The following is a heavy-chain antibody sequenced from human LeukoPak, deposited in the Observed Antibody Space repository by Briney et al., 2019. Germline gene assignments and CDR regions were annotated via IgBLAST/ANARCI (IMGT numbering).Heavy chain of an antibody. Sequence: PVGCLRLSSAASGFTFSRHAMSWVSTAPGKGLGWFLAISGSGGSTYYADSVKGRFTISRDNSKNTLYLQMNSLRAEDTAVYYCAKDLRYGDPTPFDYWGQGTLVTVSS. J-gene: IGHJ4*02. CDR1: GFTFSRHA. V-gene: IGHV3-23*01. CDR3: AKDLRYGDPTPFDY. CDR2: ISGSGGST. D-gene: IGHD4-17*01.